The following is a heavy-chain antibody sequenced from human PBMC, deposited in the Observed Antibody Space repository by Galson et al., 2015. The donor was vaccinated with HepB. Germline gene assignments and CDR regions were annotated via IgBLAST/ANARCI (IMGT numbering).Heavy chain of an antibody. V-gene: IGHV3-21*01. CDR3: ARGPHSSSWYNWFDP. CDR1: GFTFSSYS. D-gene: IGHD6-13*01. J-gene: IGHJ5*02. Sequence: SLRLSCAASGFTFSSYSMNWVRQAPGKGLEWVSSISSSSYIYYAASVKGRFTISRDNAKNSLYLQMNSLRAEDTAVYYCARGPHSSSWYNWFDPWGQGTLVTVSS. CDR2: ISSSSYI.